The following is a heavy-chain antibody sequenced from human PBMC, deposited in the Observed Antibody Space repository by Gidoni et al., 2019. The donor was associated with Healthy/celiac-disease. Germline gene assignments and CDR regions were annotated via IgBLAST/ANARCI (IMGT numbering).Heavy chain of an antibody. V-gene: IGHV3-7*01. CDR3: ARDDVLGYCTNGVCGMDV. J-gene: IGHJ6*02. CDR2: IKQDGSEK. CDR1: GFTFSSYW. Sequence: DVQLVEAGGGLVQPGGSLRLSCAASGFTFSSYWMSWVRQAPGKGLEWVANIKQDGSEKYYVDSVKGRFTISRDNAKNSLYLQMNSLRAEDTAVYYCARDDVLGYCTNGVCGMDVWGQGTTVTVSS. D-gene: IGHD2-8*01.